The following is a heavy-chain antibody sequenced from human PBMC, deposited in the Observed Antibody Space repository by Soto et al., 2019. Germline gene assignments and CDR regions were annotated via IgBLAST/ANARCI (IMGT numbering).Heavy chain of an antibody. Sequence: QVQLQESGAGLVKPSQTLSLTCAVSGGSISGGDYYWSWIRQHPGKGLEWIGYIYYSGSTYYNPSLKSRVTISVDTSKNQFSLQLSFVTAADTAVYYCARDNFLYDSSGYFHDAFDIWGQGTMVTVSS. CDR3: ARDNFLYDSSGYFHDAFDI. D-gene: IGHD3-22*01. CDR2: IYYSGST. V-gene: IGHV4-31*11. CDR1: GGSISGGDYY. J-gene: IGHJ3*02.